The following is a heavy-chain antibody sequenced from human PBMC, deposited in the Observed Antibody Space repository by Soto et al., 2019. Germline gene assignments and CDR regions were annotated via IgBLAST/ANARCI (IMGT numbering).Heavy chain of an antibody. CDR2: ISGSGGSA. CDR1: AFTFSNYA. J-gene: IGHJ3*01. Sequence: VGSLRLSGAASAFTFSNYAMNWVGQAPGKGLEWVSVISGSGGSASYADSVQGRFTISRDNSKNTLYLQMNSLRAEDTAIYYCVREDSAWDSRGSFDFWGRGTMVTVSS. CDR3: VREDSAWDSRGSFDF. D-gene: IGHD6-19*01. V-gene: IGHV3-23*01.